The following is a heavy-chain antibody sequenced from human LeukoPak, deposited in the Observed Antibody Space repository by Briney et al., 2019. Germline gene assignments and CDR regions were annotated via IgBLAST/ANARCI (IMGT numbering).Heavy chain of an antibody. D-gene: IGHD1-1*01. CDR3: ARINNFDDF. CDR1: GFTLTTFC. Sequence: PGRSLRPSCAASGFTLTTFCIHWVRQAPGKWLGWVAAISPVGNIDYYSDSVKGRFSISRDDSKNMIYLQMNSLRGEDSAVYFCARINNFDDFWGQGTLVTVSS. V-gene: IGHV3-30*03. CDR2: ISPVGNID. J-gene: IGHJ4*02.